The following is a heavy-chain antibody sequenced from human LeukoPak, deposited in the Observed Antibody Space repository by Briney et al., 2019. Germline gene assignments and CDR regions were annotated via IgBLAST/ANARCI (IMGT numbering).Heavy chain of an antibody. Sequence: SETLSLTCAVYGGSLSDYYWSWIRQSPGKGLEWIGEINYSGSTNFNPSLKSRVSISVDTSKNQFSLKLSSVTAADTAVYYCARQGYSYGYDWFDPWGQGTLVTVSS. V-gene: IGHV4-34*01. D-gene: IGHD5-18*01. CDR1: GGSLSDYY. CDR2: INYSGST. J-gene: IGHJ5*02. CDR3: ARQGYSYGYDWFDP.